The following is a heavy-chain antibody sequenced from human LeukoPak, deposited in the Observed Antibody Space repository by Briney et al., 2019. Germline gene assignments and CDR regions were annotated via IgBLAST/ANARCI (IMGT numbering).Heavy chain of an antibody. V-gene: IGHV3-21*01. Sequence: GGSLGLSCAASGFTFSSYSMNWVRQAPGKGLEWVSSISSSSSYIYYADSVKGRFTISRDNAKNSLYLQMNSLRAEDTAVYYCARDRVAVAGTGDAFDIWGQGTMVTVSS. J-gene: IGHJ3*02. D-gene: IGHD6-19*01. CDR1: GFTFSSYS. CDR3: ARDRVAVAGTGDAFDI. CDR2: ISSSSSYI.